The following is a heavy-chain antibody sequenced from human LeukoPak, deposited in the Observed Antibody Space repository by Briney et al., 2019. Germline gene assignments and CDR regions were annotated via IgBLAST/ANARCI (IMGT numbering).Heavy chain of an antibody. CDR3: ARDLVHYYDSSGYYYFDY. CDR2: INPNSGGT. CDR1: GYTFTAYY. J-gene: IGHJ4*02. V-gene: IGHV1-2*02. Sequence: ASVTVSFTASGYTFTAYYMHWVRQAPGQGLEWMGWINPNSGGTNYAQKFQGRVTMTRDTSISTAYMELSRLRSDDTAVYYCARDLVHYYDSSGYYYFDYWGQGTLVTVSS. D-gene: IGHD3-22*01.